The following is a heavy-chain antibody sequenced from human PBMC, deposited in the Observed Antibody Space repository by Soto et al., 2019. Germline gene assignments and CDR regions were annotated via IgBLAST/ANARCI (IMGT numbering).Heavy chain of an antibody. CDR1: GGSISSYY. J-gene: IGHJ4*02. CDR3: ARDVGKNY. Sequence: SETLSLTCTVSGGSISSYYWSWFRQPVGKGLEWIGRIHSSGNVNYNPSLESRVTMSLDTSKNQFSLRLSSLTAADTALYLCARDVGKNYWGQGTQVTVSS. CDR2: IHSSGNV. D-gene: IGHD3-10*01. V-gene: IGHV4-4*07.